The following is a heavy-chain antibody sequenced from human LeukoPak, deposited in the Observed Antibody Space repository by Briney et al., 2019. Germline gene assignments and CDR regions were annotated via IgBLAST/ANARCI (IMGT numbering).Heavy chain of an antibody. CDR3: ASAAISPYYMDV. CDR2: IIPIFGTA. D-gene: IGHD3-3*01. Sequence: ASVKVSCKASGGTFSSYAISWVRQAPGQGLEWMGGIIPIFGTANYAQKFQGRVTIPTDESTSTAYMELSSLRSEDTAVYYCASAAISPYYMDVWGKGTTVTVSS. CDR1: GGTFSSYA. V-gene: IGHV1-69*05. J-gene: IGHJ6*03.